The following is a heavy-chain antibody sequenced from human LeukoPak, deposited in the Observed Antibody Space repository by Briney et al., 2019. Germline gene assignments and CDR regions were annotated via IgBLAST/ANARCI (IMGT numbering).Heavy chain of an antibody. CDR1: GFTFSSYE. D-gene: IGHD2-15*01. CDR3: ARLAGYCSGGSCYSEYNWFDP. V-gene: IGHV3-48*03. CDR2: ISSSGSTI. J-gene: IGHJ5*02. Sequence: GGSLRLSCAASGFTFSSYEMNWVRQAPGKGLEWVSYISSSGSTIYYADSVKGRFTISRDNAESSLYLQMNNLRAEDTAVYYCARLAGYCSGGSCYSEYNWFDPWGQGTLVTVSS.